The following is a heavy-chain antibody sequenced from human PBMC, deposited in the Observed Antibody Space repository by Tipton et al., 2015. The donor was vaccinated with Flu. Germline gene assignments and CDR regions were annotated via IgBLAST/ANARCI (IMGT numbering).Heavy chain of an antibody. CDR1: GFIFSDYS. D-gene: IGHD6-19*01. Sequence: SLRLSCAASGFIFSDYSMHWVRQAPGKGLEWVSAISGGGAIRYFADSVKGRFTISRDNSKNMLYLQMNSLRPEDTAIYYCAKVIPELVAGLDYWGQGTLVSVPS. CDR2: ISGGGAIR. J-gene: IGHJ4*02. CDR3: AKVIPELVAGLDY. V-gene: IGHV3-23*01.